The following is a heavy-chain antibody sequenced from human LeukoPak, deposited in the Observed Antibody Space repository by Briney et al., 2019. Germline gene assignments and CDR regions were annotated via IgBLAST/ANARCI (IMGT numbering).Heavy chain of an antibody. Sequence: PGGSLRLSCAASGFTFRSYAMHWVRQAPGKGLEWVAFIRYDGSNKYYADSVKGRFTISRDNSKNTLYLQMNSLRAEDTAVYYCAKDPNNWIPKNFDYWGQGTLVTVSS. CDR1: GFTFRSYA. J-gene: IGHJ4*02. CDR2: IRYDGSNK. V-gene: IGHV3-30*02. CDR3: AKDPNNWIPKNFDY. D-gene: IGHD1-1*01.